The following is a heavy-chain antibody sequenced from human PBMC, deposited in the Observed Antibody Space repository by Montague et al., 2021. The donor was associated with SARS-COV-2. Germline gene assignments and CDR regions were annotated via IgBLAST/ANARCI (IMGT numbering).Heavy chain of an antibody. CDR3: ARGARQGYGFRLGSFDS. J-gene: IGHJ4*02. D-gene: IGHD3-10*01. V-gene: IGHV4-34*01. Sequence: SETLSLTCAVYGGSFSGYYWSWIRQSPGKGLEWTGEINHSGSTNHNPSLQSRVTISVDKSKNQFSLKLSSVTAADTAVYYCARGARQGYGFRLGSFDSWGQGTLVTVSS. CDR1: GGSFSGYY. CDR2: INHSGST.